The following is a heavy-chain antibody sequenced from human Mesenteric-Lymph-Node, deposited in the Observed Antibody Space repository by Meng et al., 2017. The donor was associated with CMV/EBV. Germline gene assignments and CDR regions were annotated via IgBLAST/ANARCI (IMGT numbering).Heavy chain of an antibody. CDR2: FNPSTSSP. J-gene: IGHJ4*02. CDR1: GYTFSNYY. CDR3: ARDTSSWFYFDH. V-gene: IGHV1-46*01. D-gene: IGHD6-13*01. Sequence: SCKASGYTFSNYYMHWVRQAPGQGLEWMGMFNPSTSSPTYAQKFQGRVTMTRDTSTSTVYMELSSLRSEDTAVYYCARDTSSWFYFDHWGQGSLVTSPQ.